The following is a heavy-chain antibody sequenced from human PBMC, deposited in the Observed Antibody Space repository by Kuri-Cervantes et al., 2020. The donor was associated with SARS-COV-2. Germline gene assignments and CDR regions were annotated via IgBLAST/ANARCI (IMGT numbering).Heavy chain of an antibody. CDR2: IYTSGST. Sequence: SETLSLTCADYGGSFSGYYWSWIRQPPGKGLEWIGRIYTSGSTNYNPSLKSRVTISVDTSKNQFSLKLSSVTAADTAVYYCARVRRWLQSNDAFDIWGQGTMVTVSS. J-gene: IGHJ3*02. CDR3: ARVRRWLQSNDAFDI. D-gene: IGHD5-24*01. V-gene: IGHV4-59*10. CDR1: GGSFSGYY.